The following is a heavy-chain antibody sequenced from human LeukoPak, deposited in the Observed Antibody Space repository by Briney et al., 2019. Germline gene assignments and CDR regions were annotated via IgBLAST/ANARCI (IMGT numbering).Heavy chain of an antibody. D-gene: IGHD3-10*01. CDR1: GGSINSYY. Sequence: SETLSLTCTVSGGSINSYYWSWIRQPPGKGLEWIGYIYYSGSTNYNPSLKSRVTISVDTSKNQLSLKLSFVTAADTAVYYCASLQLLWFGDYRRGGWFDPWGQGTLVTVSS. CDR3: ASLQLLWFGDYRRGGWFDP. CDR2: IYYSGST. V-gene: IGHV4-59*08. J-gene: IGHJ5*02.